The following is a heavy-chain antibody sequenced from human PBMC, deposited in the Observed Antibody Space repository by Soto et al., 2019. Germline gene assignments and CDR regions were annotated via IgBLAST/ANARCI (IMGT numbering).Heavy chain of an antibody. V-gene: IGHV4-34*01. D-gene: IGHD3-16*02. CDR3: ARGLRDYVWGSYRPNDAFDI. CDR2: INHSGST. J-gene: IGHJ3*02. Sequence: SETLSLTCAVYGGSFSGYYWSWIRQPPGKGLEWIGEINHSGSTNYNPSLKSRVTISVDTSKNQFSLKLSSVTAADTAVYYCARGLRDYVWGSYRPNDAFDIWGQGTMVTVSS. CDR1: GGSFSGYY.